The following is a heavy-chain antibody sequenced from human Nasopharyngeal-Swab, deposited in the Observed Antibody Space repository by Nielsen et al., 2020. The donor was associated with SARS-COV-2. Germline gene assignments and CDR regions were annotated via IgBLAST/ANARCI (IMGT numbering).Heavy chain of an antibody. CDR1: GFTFDDYG. CDR2: INWNGGST. D-gene: IGHD3-3*01. J-gene: IGHJ4*02. CDR3: ARGRFLEWLLWDY. V-gene: IGHV3-20*01. Sequence: GESLKISCAASGFTFDDYGMSWVRQAPGKGLEWASGINWNGGSTGYADSVKGRFTISRDNAKNSLYLQMNSLRAEDTALYHCARGRFLEWLLWDYWGQGTLVTVSS.